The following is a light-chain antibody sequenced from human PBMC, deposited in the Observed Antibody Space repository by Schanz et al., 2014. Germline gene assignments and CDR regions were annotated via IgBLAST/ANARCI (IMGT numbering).Light chain of an antibody. CDR2: DVT. Sequence: QSALTPPPSASGSPGQSVTISCTGTSSDVGAYNYVSWYQQHPGKAPKLIISDVTRRPSGVPDRFSGSKSDNTASLTVSGLQVEDEADYYCCSYAGSSTWVFGGGTKLTVL. V-gene: IGLV2-8*01. CDR1: SSDVGAYNY. J-gene: IGLJ3*02. CDR3: CSYAGSSTWV.